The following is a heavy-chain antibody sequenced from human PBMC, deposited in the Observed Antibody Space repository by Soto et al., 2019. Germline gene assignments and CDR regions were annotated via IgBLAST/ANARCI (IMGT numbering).Heavy chain of an antibody. D-gene: IGHD3-10*01. CDR1: GGSISSSSYY. J-gene: IGHJ5*02. CDR2: IYYSGST. V-gene: IGHV4-39*01. Sequence: TSETLSLTCTVSGGSISSSSYYWGWIRQPPGKGLEGIGSIYYSGSTYYNPSLKSRVTISVDTSQNQFSLKLSSVAAADTAVYYCAGHRITMVRGRHHWFDPGGQGTLVTVSS. CDR3: AGHRITMVRGRHHWFDP.